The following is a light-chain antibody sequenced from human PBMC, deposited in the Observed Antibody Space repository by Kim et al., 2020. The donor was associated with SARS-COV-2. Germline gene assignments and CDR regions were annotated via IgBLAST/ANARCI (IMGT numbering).Light chain of an antibody. CDR2: GKN. V-gene: IGLV3-19*01. Sequence: VAWGQTVRITCQGDSLRSYYATWDQQKPGQAPIVVIYGKNNRPSGIPDRFSGSSSGNTASLTITGTQAGDEADYYCNSRDSNDNVVFGGGTQLTVL. J-gene: IGLJ2*01. CDR1: SLRSYY. CDR3: NSRDSNDNVV.